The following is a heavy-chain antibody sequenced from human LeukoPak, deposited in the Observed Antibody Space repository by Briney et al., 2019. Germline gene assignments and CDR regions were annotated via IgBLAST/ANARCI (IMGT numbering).Heavy chain of an antibody. J-gene: IGHJ4*02. CDR3: ANKNFDY. V-gene: IGHV3-7*03. Sequence: PGGSLRLSCAASGFTFTTYWIHWIRQAPGKGLEWVANMKTDGSEKYYVDSVKGRFTISRDNSKNTLYLQMNSLRAEDTAVYYCANKNFDYWGQGTLVTVSS. CDR1: GFTFTTYW. CDR2: MKTDGSEK.